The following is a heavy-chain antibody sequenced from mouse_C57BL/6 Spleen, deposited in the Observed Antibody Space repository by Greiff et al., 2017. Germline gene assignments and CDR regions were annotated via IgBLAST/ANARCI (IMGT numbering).Heavy chain of an antibody. CDR1: GFTFSSYG. CDR2: ISSGGSYT. J-gene: IGHJ2*01. Sequence: EVKLMESGGDLVKPGGSLKLSCAASGFTFSSYGMSWVRQTPDKRLEWVATISSGGSYTYYPDSVKGRFTISRANATNTLCRQMSRLKSEDTAMYCCAREGNCVDYWGQGTTLTVSS. V-gene: IGHV5-6*01. D-gene: IGHD2-1*01. CDR3: AREGNCVDY.